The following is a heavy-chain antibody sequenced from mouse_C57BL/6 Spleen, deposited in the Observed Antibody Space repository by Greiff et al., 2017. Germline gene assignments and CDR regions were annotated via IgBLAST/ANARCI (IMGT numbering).Heavy chain of an antibody. CDR3: ARSVYYGSSYGFAY. CDR2: IYPRSGNT. J-gene: IGHJ3*01. V-gene: IGHV1-81*01. Sequence: QVQLKESGAELARPGASVKLSCKASGYTFTSYGISWVKQRTGQGLEWIGEIYPRSGNTYYNEKFKGKATLTADKSSSTAYMELRSLTSEDSAVYFCARSVYYGSSYGFAYRGQVALVTVA. D-gene: IGHD1-1*01. CDR1: GYTFTSYG.